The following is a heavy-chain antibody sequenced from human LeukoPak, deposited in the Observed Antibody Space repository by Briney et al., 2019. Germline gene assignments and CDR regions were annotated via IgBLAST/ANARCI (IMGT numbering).Heavy chain of an antibody. CDR2: IKGNGFST. D-gene: IGHD2-2*02. Sequence: PGGSLRLSCSGSGFTFSSYAMHWARQAPGKGLEYVSGIKGNGFSTYYADSVKARFNISRENSKNTLYLHMGSLRTEDTAVYYCVKGGPYTITAFDIWGQGTVLTVAS. V-gene: IGHV3-64D*09. J-gene: IGHJ3*02. CDR3: VKGGPYTITAFDI. CDR1: GFTFSSYA.